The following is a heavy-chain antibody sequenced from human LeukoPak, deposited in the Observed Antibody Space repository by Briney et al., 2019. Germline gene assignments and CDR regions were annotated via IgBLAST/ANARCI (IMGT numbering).Heavy chain of an antibody. Sequence: PGGSLRLSCAASGFTVSSNYMSWVRQAPGKGLEWVSVIYSGGSTYYADSVKGRFTISRDNSKNTLYLQMNSLRAEDTAVYYCTTDRMIYATNWAVSWFDPWGQGTLVTVSS. CDR1: GFTVSSNY. CDR3: TTDRMIYATNWAVSWFDP. J-gene: IGHJ5*02. CDR2: IYSGGST. V-gene: IGHV3-53*01. D-gene: IGHD2-8*01.